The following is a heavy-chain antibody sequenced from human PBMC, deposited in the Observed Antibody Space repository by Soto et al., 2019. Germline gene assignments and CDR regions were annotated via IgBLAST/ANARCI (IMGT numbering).Heavy chain of an antibody. CDR1: GFAFSTYN. V-gene: IGHV3-48*01. Sequence: EVHLVESGGDLVQPGGSLRLSCVASGFAFSTYNMNWVRQAPGMGLEWVSFISGSDTTIYYADSVKGRFTISRDNSKNTLYLQMNNLRVEDKAVYYCADGGEWSFNFEYWGQGTLVTVSS. CDR3: ADGGEWSFNFEY. J-gene: IGHJ4*02. CDR2: ISGSDTTI. D-gene: IGHD3-3*01.